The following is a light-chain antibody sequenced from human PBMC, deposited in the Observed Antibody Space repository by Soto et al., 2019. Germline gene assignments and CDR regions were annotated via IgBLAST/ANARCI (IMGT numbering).Light chain of an antibody. J-gene: IGLJ2*01. Sequence: QSVLTQPPSASGTPGQRVTISCSGSSSNIGSSSVNWYQQLPGTAPKLLIYSNDQRPSGVPDRFSGSKSGTSASLAISGLQCEDEADDYCAAWDDRLNGVVFGGGTKLTVL. CDR3: AAWDDRLNGVV. CDR1: SSNIGSSS. V-gene: IGLV1-44*01. CDR2: SND.